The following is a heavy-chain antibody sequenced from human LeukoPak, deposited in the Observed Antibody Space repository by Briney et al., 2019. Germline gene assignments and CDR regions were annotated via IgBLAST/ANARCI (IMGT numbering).Heavy chain of an antibody. V-gene: IGHV3-23*01. CDR3: AKVAGSSGYYPEF. J-gene: IGHJ4*02. Sequence: GGSLRLSCVASGFTFTSYAMSWVCQAPGKGLEWVSAISADGRSTYHADSVKGRFTISRDISKNTLYLQMNSLRAEDTAVYYCAKVAGSSGYYPEFWGQGTLVTVSS. D-gene: IGHD3-22*01. CDR2: ISADGRST. CDR1: GFTFTSYA.